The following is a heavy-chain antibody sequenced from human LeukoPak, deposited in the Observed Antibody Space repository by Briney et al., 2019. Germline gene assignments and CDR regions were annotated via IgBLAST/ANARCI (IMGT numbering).Heavy chain of an antibody. Sequence: SGGSLRLSCVASGFTFSSYWMTWVRQAPGKGLEWVANIKTDGGQIYYVDSVKGRFTTSRDNAKNSLYLQMNSLRAEDTAVYYCARDLNWETYWGQGTLVSVSS. CDR2: IKTDGGQI. CDR1: GFTFSSYW. J-gene: IGHJ4*02. D-gene: IGHD7-27*01. CDR3: ARDLNWETY. V-gene: IGHV3-7*01.